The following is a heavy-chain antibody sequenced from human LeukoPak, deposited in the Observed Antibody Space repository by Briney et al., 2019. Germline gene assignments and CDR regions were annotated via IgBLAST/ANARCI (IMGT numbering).Heavy chain of an antibody. Sequence: PGGSLRLSCAASGFTFSSYAMSWVRQAPEKGLEWVSAISGRGGSTYYADSVKGRFTISRDNSKNTLSLQMNSLRAEHTAVYYCAKNLNYYDSSGYSYYFDYSGQGTLVTLSS. CDR1: GFTFSSYA. J-gene: IGHJ4*02. CDR3: AKNLNYYDSSGYSYYFDY. CDR2: ISGRGGST. V-gene: IGHV3-23*01. D-gene: IGHD3-22*01.